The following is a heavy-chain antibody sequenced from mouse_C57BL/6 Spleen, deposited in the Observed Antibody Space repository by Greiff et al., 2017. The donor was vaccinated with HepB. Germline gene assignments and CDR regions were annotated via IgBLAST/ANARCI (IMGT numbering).Heavy chain of an antibody. D-gene: IGHD2-3*01. CDR2: IYPGSGNT. CDR1: GYTFTDYY. CDR3: ARRGGYSYYFDY. Sequence: VHLVESGAELVRPGASVKLSCKASGYTFTDYYINWVKQRPGQGLEWIARIYPGSGNTYYNEKFKGKATLTAEKSSSTAYMQLSSLTSEDSAVYFCARRGGYSYYFDYWGQGTTLTVSS. J-gene: IGHJ2*01. V-gene: IGHV1-76*01.